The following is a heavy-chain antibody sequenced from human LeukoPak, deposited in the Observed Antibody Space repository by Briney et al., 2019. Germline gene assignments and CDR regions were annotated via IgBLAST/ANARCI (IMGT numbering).Heavy chain of an antibody. CDR3: ARGSGSYYFDY. Sequence: GGSLRLSCAASGFTFSSYGMQWVRQAPGKGLEWVAVISYDGSNKYYADSVKGRFTISRDNSKNTLHLQMNSLRAEDTAVYYCARGSGSYYFDYWGQGTLVTVSS. D-gene: IGHD1-26*01. J-gene: IGHJ4*02. V-gene: IGHV3-30*03. CDR2: ISYDGSNK. CDR1: GFTFSSYG.